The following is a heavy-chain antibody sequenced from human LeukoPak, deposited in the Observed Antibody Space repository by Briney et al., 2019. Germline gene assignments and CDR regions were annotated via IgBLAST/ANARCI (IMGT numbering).Heavy chain of an antibody. CDR2: INHSGST. CDR3: ARVFGVVNHYFDY. J-gene: IGHJ4*02. Sequence: PSETLSLTCAVYGGSFSGYYWSWIRQPPGKGLEWIGEINHSGSTNYNPSLKSRVTISVDTSKNQFSLKLSSVTAADTAVYYCARVFGVVNHYFDYWGQGTLVTVSS. V-gene: IGHV4-34*01. CDR1: GGSFSGYY. D-gene: IGHD3-3*01.